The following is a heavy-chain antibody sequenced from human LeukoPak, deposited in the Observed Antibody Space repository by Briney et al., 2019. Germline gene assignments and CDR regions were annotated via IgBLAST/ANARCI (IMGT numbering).Heavy chain of an antibody. J-gene: IGHJ4*02. Sequence: GESLKISCKGSGYSFTSYWIGWVRQMPGKGPEWMGIIYPGDSGTRYSPSFQGQVTISADKSISTAYLQWSSLKASDTAMYYCARHLTVAGTNYFDYWGQGTLVTISS. D-gene: IGHD6-19*01. CDR2: IYPGDSGT. V-gene: IGHV5-51*01. CDR1: GYSFTSYW. CDR3: ARHLTVAGTNYFDY.